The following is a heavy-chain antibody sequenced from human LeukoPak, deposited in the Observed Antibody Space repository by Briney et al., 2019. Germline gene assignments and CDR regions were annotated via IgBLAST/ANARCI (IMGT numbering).Heavy chain of an antibody. D-gene: IGHD2-2*02. CDR2: TRNKANSYTT. J-gene: IGHJ3*02. V-gene: IGHV3-72*01. CDR3: ARGASGYQLPYEDAFDI. Sequence: GGSLRLSCAASGFTFSDHYMDWVRQAPGKGLEWVGRTRNKANSYTTEYAASVKGRFTISRDDSKNSLYLQMNSLKTEDTAVYYCARGASGYQLPYEDAFDIWGQGTMVTVSS. CDR1: GFTFSDHY.